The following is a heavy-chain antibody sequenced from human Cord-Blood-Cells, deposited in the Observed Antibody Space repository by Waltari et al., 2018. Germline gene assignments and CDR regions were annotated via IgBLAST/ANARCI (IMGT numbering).Heavy chain of an antibody. V-gene: IGHV3-30*18. CDR1: GFTFSSYG. CDR3: AKTRTTSLFFDY. J-gene: IGHJ4*02. CDR2: ISYGGSNK. Sequence: QVQLVESGGGVVQPGGYLRLSCAASGFTFSSYGMHWVRQATGTGLEWVAVISYGGSNKYYADSVKGRFTISRDNSKNTLYLQMNSLRAEDTAVYYCAKTRTTSLFFDYWGQGTLVTVSS.